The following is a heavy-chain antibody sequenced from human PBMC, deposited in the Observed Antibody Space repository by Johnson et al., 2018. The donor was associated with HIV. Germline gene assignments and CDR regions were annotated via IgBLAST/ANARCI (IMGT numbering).Heavy chain of an antibody. D-gene: IGHD3-10*02. J-gene: IGHJ1*01. V-gene: IGHV3-74*01. CDR3: VKDLGPASSVLELGDNVRGLLGLRWAM. CDR2: INRDGSTT. Sequence: EVQLVESGGGVVQPGRSLRLSCAASGFTLTTHWMHWVRKAPGKGLVWVSRINRDGSTTDYADSVTGRFTISRDNAKNTVYLQMHSLKPEDTGLYYCVKDLGPASSVLELGDNVRGLLGLRWAMWG. CDR1: GFTLTTHW.